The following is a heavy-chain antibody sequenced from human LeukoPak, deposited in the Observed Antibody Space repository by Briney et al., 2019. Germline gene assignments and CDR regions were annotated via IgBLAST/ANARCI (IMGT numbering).Heavy chain of an antibody. V-gene: IGHV4-59*01. Sequence: SETLSLTCTVSGGSISSYYWSWIRQPPGKGLEWIGYIYYSGSTNYNPSLKSRVTISVDTSKNQFSLKLSSVTAADTAVYYCAREETAMAVTDAFDIWGQGTMVTVSS. CDR3: AREETAMAVTDAFDI. CDR2: IYYSGST. CDR1: GGSISSYY. J-gene: IGHJ3*02. D-gene: IGHD5-18*01.